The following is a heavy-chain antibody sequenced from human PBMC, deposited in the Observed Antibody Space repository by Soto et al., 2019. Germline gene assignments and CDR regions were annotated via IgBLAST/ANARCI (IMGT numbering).Heavy chain of an antibody. CDR3: ARDGQLRYSSSWYPNWFDP. J-gene: IGHJ5*02. Sequence: EASVKVSFKASGYTFTSYYMHWVRQAPGQGLEWMGIINPSGGSTSYAQKFQGRVTMTRDTSTSTVYMELSIPRSEDTAVYYCARDGQLRYSSSWYPNWFDPWGQGTLVTVSS. CDR2: INPSGGST. CDR1: GYTFTSYY. V-gene: IGHV1-46*01. D-gene: IGHD6-13*01.